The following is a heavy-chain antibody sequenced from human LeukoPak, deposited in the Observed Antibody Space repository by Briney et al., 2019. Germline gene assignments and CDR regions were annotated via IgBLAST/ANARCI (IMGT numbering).Heavy chain of an antibody. V-gene: IGHV4-59*01. Sequence: PSETLSLTCTVSGGSISSYYWSWIRQPPGKGLEWIGYIYYSGSTNYNPSLKSRVTISVDTSKNQFSLKLSSVTAADTAVYYCARDRPEPGLDPWGQGTLVTVSS. CDR3: ARDRPEPGLDP. CDR2: IYYSGST. CDR1: GGSISSYY. J-gene: IGHJ5*02.